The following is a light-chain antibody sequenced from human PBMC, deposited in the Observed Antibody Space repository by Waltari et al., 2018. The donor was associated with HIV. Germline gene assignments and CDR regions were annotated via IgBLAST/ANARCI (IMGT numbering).Light chain of an antibody. J-gene: IGLJ2*01. CDR3: SSYTSSSTLVV. Sequence: QSALTQPASVSGSPGQSITISCTGTSSDVGGYNYVSWYQQHPGKAPKLMLYAVSSRPSGVSSRFSGSKSGNTASLTISGLQAEDEADYYCSSYTSSSTLVVFGGGTKLTVL. V-gene: IGLV2-14*01. CDR1: SSDVGGYNY. CDR2: AVS.